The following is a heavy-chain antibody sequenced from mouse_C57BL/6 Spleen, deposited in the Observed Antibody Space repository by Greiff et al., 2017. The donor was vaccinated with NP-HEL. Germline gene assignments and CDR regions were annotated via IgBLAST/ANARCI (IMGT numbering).Heavy chain of an antibody. Sequence: VQLQQSEAELARPGASVKMSCKASGYTFTSYTMHWVKQRPGQGLEWIGYINPSSGYTKYNQKFKDKATLTADKSSSTAYMQLSSRTSEDSAVYYCARDEPVAYWGQGTLVTVSA. CDR2: INPSSGYT. CDR1: GYTFTSYT. J-gene: IGHJ3*01. V-gene: IGHV1-4*01. CDR3: ARDEPVAY.